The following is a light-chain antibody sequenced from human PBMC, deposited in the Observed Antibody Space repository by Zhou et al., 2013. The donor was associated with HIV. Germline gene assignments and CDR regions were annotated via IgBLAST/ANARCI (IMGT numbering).Light chain of an antibody. J-gene: IGKJ4*01. CDR3: QQRSNWLT. CDR2: DAS. Sequence: EIVLTQSPGTLSLSPGERATLSCRASQSVSSRYLAWYQQRPGQAPRVLIYDASNRATGIPARFSGSGSGTDFTLTISSLEPEDFAVYYCQQRSNWLTFGGGTKVEIK. V-gene: IGKV3D-20*02. CDR1: QSVSSRY.